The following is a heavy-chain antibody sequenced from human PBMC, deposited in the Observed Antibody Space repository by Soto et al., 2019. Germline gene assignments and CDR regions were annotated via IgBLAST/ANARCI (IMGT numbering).Heavy chain of an antibody. CDR3: AREGALKPFSS. V-gene: IGHV3-21*01. Sequence: PGGSLRLSCVASGFTFSNYNMNWVRQAPGKGLEWVSHISGSSIYIHYADSVRGRFTISRDNAKNSVYLQMDSRRVEDTAVYYCAREGALKPFSSWGQGALVTVSS. CDR2: ISGSSIYI. J-gene: IGHJ5*02. CDR1: GFTFSNYN.